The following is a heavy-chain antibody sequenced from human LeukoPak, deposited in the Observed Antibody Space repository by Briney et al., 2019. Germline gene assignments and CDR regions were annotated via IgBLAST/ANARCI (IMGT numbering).Heavy chain of an antibody. CDR1: GYTFTGYY. D-gene: IGHD3-10*01. V-gene: IGHV1-2*02. CDR3: ASGSSAALHDYYGSGSYYNLGY. Sequence: ASVKVSCKASGYTFTGYYMHWVRQAPGQGLEWMGWINPNSGGTNYAQKFQGRVTITRDTSISTAYMELSRLRSDDTAVYYCASGSSAALHDYYGSGSYYNLGYWGQGTLVTVSS. J-gene: IGHJ4*02. CDR2: INPNSGGT.